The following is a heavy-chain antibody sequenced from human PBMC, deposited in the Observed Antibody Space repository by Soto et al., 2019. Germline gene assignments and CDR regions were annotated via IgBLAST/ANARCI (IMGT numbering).Heavy chain of an antibody. D-gene: IGHD3-22*01. J-gene: IGHJ4*02. V-gene: IGHV1-18*01. Sequence: QVQLVQSGAEVKKPGASVKVSCKASGYTFTSYGISWVRQAPGQGLEWMGWISAYNGNTNYAQKLQGRVTMTXXTXTXXAYMELRSLRSDDTAVYYCARAYDSSGYYSPGVDYWGQGTLVTVSS. CDR3: ARAYDSSGYYSPGVDY. CDR2: ISAYNGNT. CDR1: GYTFTSYG.